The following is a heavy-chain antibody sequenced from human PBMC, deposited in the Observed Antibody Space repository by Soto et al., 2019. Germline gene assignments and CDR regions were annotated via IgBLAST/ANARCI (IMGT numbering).Heavy chain of an antibody. V-gene: IGHV5-10-1*01. CDR2: IDPSDSQT. CDR3: ARQIYDSDTGPNFQYYFDS. D-gene: IGHD3-22*01. CDR1: GYSFAGYL. Sequence: PGESLKISFKGSGYSFAGYLITWVRQKPGKGLEWMGRIDPSDSQTYYSPSFRGHVTISVTKSITTVFLQWSSLRASDTAMYYCARQIYDSDTGPNFQYYFDSWGRGTPVTVSS. J-gene: IGHJ4*02.